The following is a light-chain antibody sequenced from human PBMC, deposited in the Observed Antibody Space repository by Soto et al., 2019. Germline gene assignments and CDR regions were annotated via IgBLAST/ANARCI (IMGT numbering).Light chain of an antibody. J-gene: IGKJ4*01. CDR2: WAS. CDR3: HQYYSIPLT. Sequence: DIAMTQSPDSLSVSLGERATINCKASRSLLHSSNNENHFAWYQQKPVQPPKLLIYWASTRESGVPDRFTGSGSETDCSHTSSGLQAEDVAVYSCHQYYSIPLTFGGGTKVELK. V-gene: IGKV4-1*01. CDR1: RSLLHSSNNENH.